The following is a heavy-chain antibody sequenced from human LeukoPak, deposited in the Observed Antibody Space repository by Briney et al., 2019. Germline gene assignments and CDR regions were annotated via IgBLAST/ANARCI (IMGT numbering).Heavy chain of an antibody. J-gene: IGHJ4*02. CDR3: ARGNWNYARNFDY. V-gene: IGHV4-59*01. CDR2: IYYSGST. CDR1: GGSISSYY. D-gene: IGHD1-7*01. Sequence: SETLSLTCTVSGGSISSYYWSWIRQPPGKGLEWIGYIYYSGSTNYNPSLKSRVTISVDTSKNQFSLKLSSVTAADTAVYYCARGNWNYARNFDYRGQGTLVTVSS.